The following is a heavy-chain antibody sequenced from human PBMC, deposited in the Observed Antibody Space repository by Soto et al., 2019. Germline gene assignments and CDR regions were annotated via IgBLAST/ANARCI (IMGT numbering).Heavy chain of an antibody. CDR1: GASISTYY. D-gene: IGHD3-3*01. CDR2: VYYSGST. J-gene: IGHJ4*03. CDR3: ARTRMIESWIGC. Sequence: SETLSLTCDVSGASISTYYWSWLRQPPGKGLEWIGYVYYSGSTLYNPSLESRVTLSIDMSKKQVSLKLKSVSAADTAVYYCARTRMIESWIGCWGHGTLVTVSS. V-gene: IGHV4-59*01.